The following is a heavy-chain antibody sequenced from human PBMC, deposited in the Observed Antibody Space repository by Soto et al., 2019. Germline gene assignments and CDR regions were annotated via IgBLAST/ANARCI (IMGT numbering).Heavy chain of an antibody. Sequence: GASVKVSCKASGYTFTSYYMHWVRQAPGQGLEWMGIINPSGGSTSYAQKFQGRVTMTRDTSTSTVYMELSSLRSEDTAVYYCARDSDYYDGSGFPSNWFAPWGRGTRVTVSS. V-gene: IGHV1-46*01. CDR2: INPSGGST. CDR3: ARDSDYYDGSGFPSNWFAP. J-gene: IGHJ5*02. CDR1: GYTFTSYY. D-gene: IGHD3-22*01.